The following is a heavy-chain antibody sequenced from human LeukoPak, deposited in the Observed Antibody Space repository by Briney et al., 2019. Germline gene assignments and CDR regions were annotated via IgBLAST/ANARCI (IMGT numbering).Heavy chain of an antibody. Sequence: PSETLSLTCSVSGGSISSYYWSWIRQPPGKGLEWIGYIYYSGITNYDTTYNPSLRSRVTISVDRSESQFSLKLSSVTAADTAVYYCARGGGTYYGVDVWGQGTTVTVSS. D-gene: IGHD1/OR15-1a*01. V-gene: IGHV4-59*01. J-gene: IGHJ6*02. CDR1: GGSISSYY. CDR3: ARGGGTYYGVDV. CDR2: IYYSGIT.